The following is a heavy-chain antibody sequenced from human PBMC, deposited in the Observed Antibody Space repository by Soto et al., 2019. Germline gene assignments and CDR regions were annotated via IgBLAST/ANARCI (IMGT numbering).Heavy chain of an antibody. CDR3: ARGLRDGGNA. V-gene: IGHV1-46*03. J-gene: IGHJ5*02. CDR2: INPSGAFT. CDR1: GYTFTSYY. D-gene: IGHD2-15*01. Sequence: QVQLVQSGAEVKKPGASVKVSCKASGYTFTSYYMHWARQAPGQGLEWIGIINPSGAFTDYAEKFQGRVTMTSDTSTRTVYMHLSSLRSEDTAVYYCARGLRDGGNAWGQGTLVTVSS.